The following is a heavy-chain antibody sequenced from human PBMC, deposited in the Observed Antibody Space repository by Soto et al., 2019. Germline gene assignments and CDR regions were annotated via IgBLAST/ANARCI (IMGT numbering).Heavy chain of an antibody. CDR1: GYTFTSYY. V-gene: IGHV1-46*01. J-gene: IGHJ1*01. Sequence: ASVKVSCKASGYTFTSYYMHWVRQAPGQGLEWMGIINPSGGSTSYAQKFQGRVTMTRDTSTGTVYMELSSLRSEDTAVYYCARDRGVGDTTGTPEYFQHWGQGTLVTVSS. D-gene: IGHD1-26*01. CDR2: INPSGGST. CDR3: ARDRGVGDTTGTPEYFQH.